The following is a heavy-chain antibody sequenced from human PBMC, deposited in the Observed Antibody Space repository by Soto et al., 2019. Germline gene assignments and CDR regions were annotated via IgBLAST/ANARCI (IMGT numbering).Heavy chain of an antibody. J-gene: IGHJ4*02. CDR1: GFTFTKFG. V-gene: IGHV3-33*01. CDR3: AAGEPLIY. CDR2: IWYDGSHK. Sequence: GGSLRLSCAASGFTFTKFGMHWVRQAPGKGLEWVAIIWYDGSHKYYADSVKGRFTISRDNSKNTVSLHMDSLGAEDTAMCYCAAGEPLIYRGPGTVVTFYS. D-gene: IGHD3-10*01.